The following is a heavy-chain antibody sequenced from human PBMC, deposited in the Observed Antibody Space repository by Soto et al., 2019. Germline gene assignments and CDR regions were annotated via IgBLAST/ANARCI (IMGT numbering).Heavy chain of an antibody. CDR1: GFTFSSYG. D-gene: IGHD6-19*01. Sequence: QVQLVESGGGVVQPGRSLRLSCAASGFTFSSYGMHWVRQAPGKGLEWVAVISYDGSNKYYADSVKGRFTISRDNSKNTQYLQMNSLRAEDTAVYYCAKDWSSGWYDYWGQGTLVTVSS. J-gene: IGHJ4*02. V-gene: IGHV3-30*18. CDR2: ISYDGSNK. CDR3: AKDWSSGWYDY.